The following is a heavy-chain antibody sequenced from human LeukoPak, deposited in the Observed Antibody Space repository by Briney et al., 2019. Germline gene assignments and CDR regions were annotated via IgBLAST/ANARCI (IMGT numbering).Heavy chain of an antibody. V-gene: IGHV3-15*01. CDR1: GFTFSTAW. Sequence: GGSLRLSCAASGFTFSTAWMNWVRQAPGKGLEWVGHVKSRSDGGTPDYAAPLKGRITISRDDSKSTVYLQMNSLKTEDTAVYYCTTGYASGFYGWGQGTLVTVSS. J-gene: IGHJ4*02. D-gene: IGHD6-19*01. CDR3: TTGYASGFYG. CDR2: VKSRSDGGTP.